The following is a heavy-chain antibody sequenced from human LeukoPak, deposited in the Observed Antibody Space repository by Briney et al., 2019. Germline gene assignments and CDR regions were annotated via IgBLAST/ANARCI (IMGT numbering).Heavy chain of an antibody. V-gene: IGHV1-18*01. D-gene: IGHD6-13*01. CDR3: ASVYSSSWLDAFDI. J-gene: IGHJ3*02. Sequence: ASVKVSCKASGYTFTSYGISWVRQAPGQGLEWMGWISAYNGNTNYAQKLQGRVTMTTDTSTSTAYMELRSLRSDDTAVYYCASVYSSSWLDAFDIWGQGTIVTVSS. CDR2: ISAYNGNT. CDR1: GYTFTSYG.